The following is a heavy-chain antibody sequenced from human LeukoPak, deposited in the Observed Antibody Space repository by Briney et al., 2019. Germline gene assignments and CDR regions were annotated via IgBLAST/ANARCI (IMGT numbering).Heavy chain of an antibody. D-gene: IGHD3-10*01. J-gene: IGHJ4*02. Sequence: GGSLRLSCAASGFTASSNYMSWVRQAPGKGLEWVSVIYTGGSTYYADSVNGRFTISRDNSKNTLYLQMNSLRADDTAVYYCARGGSSGSGNYFDYWGQGTLVTVSS. CDR2: IYTGGST. CDR3: ARGGSSGSGNYFDY. CDR1: GFTASSNY. V-gene: IGHV3-66*01.